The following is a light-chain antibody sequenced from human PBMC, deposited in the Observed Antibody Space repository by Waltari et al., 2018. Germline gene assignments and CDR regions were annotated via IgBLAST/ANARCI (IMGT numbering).Light chain of an antibody. V-gene: IGLV4-69*01. CDR3: QTWGLGIRV. Sequence: QVVLTQPPFASASLGAPVTLTCTLSSSTRGYDTSWHQQQPGKGPQYLMRGNSDGSHTKGEGVSDRFSGSSSGAERYLTISSLRSEDEGDYYCQTWGLGIRVFGGGTKLTVL. CDR2: GNSDGSH. J-gene: IGLJ2*01. CDR1: SSTRGYD.